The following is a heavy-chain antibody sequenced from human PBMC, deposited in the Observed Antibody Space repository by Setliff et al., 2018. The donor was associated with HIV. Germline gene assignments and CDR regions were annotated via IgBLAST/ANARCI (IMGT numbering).Heavy chain of an antibody. CDR2: LWFDGNYK. CDR1: GLNFSTYD. J-gene: IGHJ4*02. D-gene: IGHD6-6*01. Sequence: GGSLRLSCAASGLNFSTYDIHWVRQAPGKGLEWLAVLWFDGNYKKYAASVKGRFTISRDNAKNSLYLQMNSLRAEDTAVYYCARGHYSSSSGWGQGALVTVSS. V-gene: IGHV3-33*01. CDR3: ARGHYSSSSG.